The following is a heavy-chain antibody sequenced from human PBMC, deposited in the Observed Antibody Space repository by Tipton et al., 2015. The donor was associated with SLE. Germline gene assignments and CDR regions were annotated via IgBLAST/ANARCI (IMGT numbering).Heavy chain of an antibody. D-gene: IGHD3-22*01. CDR1: GGSISSYY. CDR2: IDDSGNT. CDR3: ARIWGYYDSSVYYPDAFDI. J-gene: IGHJ3*02. Sequence: TLSLTCTVSGGSISSYYWSWIRQPPGKGLEWIGYIDDSGNTDYTPSLKSRVTISVDTSKNQFSLKLSSVTAADTAVYYCARIWGYYDSSVYYPDAFDIWGQGTMVTVSS. V-gene: IGHV4-59*12.